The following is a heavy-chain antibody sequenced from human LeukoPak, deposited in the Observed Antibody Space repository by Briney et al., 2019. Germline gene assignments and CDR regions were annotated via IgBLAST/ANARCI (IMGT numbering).Heavy chain of an antibody. CDR3: ARDSTWIQDF. Sequence: GGSLRLSCAASGFTFSSYAMHWVGQAPGKGLEWVAVISYDGSNKYYADSVKGRITISRDNSKNTVYLQMNSLRGEDTAVYYCARDSTWIQDFWGQGTLVTVSS. D-gene: IGHD5-18*01. CDR1: GFTFSSYA. CDR2: ISYDGSNK. J-gene: IGHJ4*02. V-gene: IGHV3-30-3*01.